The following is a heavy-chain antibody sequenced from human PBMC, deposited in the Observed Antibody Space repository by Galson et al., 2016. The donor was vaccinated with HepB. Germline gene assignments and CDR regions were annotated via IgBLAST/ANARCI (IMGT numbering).Heavy chain of an antibody. V-gene: IGHV1-3*01. CDR2: INPGNGNT. CDR1: GYTFTNFV. CDR3: ARGIKWFGELLDYYYYYGMDV. D-gene: IGHD3-10*01. J-gene: IGHJ6*02. Sequence: KASGYTFTNFVMHWVRQAPGQRLEWMGWINPGNGNTKYSQKFQGRVTITRDTSASTAYMDLSSLRSEDTAVYYCARGIKWFGELLDYYYYYGMDVWGQGTTVTVSS.